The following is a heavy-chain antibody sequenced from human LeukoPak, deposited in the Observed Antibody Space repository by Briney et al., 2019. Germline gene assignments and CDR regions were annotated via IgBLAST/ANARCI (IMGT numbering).Heavy chain of an antibody. CDR2: IIPIFGTA. CDR1: GGTFSSYA. V-gene: IGHV1-69*05. CDR3: ARGIPPYNWNYRLMDYLDY. Sequence: ASVKVSCKASGGTFSSYAISWVRQAPGQGLEWMGGIIPIFGTANYAQKFQGRVTITTDESTSTAYMELSSLRSEDTAVYYCARGIPPYNWNYRLMDYLDYWGQGTLVTVSS. J-gene: IGHJ4*02. D-gene: IGHD1-7*01.